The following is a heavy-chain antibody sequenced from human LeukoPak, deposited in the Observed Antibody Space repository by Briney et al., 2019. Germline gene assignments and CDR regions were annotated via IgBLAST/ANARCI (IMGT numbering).Heavy chain of an antibody. CDR3: ASQETYYYDSSGYWISDY. CDR1: GYTFTGYY. D-gene: IGHD3-22*01. Sequence: ASVKVSCKASGYTFTGYYMHWVRQAPGQGLEWMGRINPNSGGTNYAQKFQGRVTMTRDTSISTAWMELSRLRSDDTAVYYCASQETYYYDSSGYWISDYWGQGTLVTVSS. J-gene: IGHJ4*02. V-gene: IGHV1-2*06. CDR2: INPNSGGT.